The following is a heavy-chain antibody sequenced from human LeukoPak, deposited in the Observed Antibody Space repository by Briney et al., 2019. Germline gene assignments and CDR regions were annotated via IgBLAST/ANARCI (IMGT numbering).Heavy chain of an antibody. CDR2: INHSGST. D-gene: IGHD6-6*01. CDR1: SGSFSGYY. CDR3: ARGRIAARFFSLSWFDP. V-gene: IGHV4-34*01. Sequence: PSETLSLTCAVYSGSFSGYYWSWIRQPPGKGLEWIGEINHSGSTNYNPSLKSRVTISVDTSKNQFSLKLSSVTAADTAVYYCARGRIAARFFSLSWFDPWGQGTLVTVSS. J-gene: IGHJ5*02.